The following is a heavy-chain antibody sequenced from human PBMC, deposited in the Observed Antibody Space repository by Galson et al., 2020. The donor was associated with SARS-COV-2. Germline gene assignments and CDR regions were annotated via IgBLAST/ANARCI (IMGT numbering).Heavy chain of an antibody. CDR3: AHHMVATIWDY. J-gene: IGHJ4*02. V-gene: IGHV2-5*02. CDR1: GFSPSTSGVG. Sequence: SGPTLVKPTQTLTLTCTFSGFSPSTSGVGVGWIRQPPGKALEWPALIYWDDDKRYSPSLKRRLTITKDTSKNQVVLTMTNMDPVDTATYYCAHHMVATIWDYWGQGTLVTVSS. D-gene: IGHD5-12*01. CDR2: IYWDDDK.